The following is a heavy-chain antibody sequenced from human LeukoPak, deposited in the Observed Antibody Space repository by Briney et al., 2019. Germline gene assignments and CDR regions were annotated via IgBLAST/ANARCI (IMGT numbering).Heavy chain of an antibody. J-gene: IGHJ4*02. CDR2: IKQDGSEK. D-gene: IGHD4-17*01. CDR1: GFTFSSYW. V-gene: IGHV3-7*01. CDR3: ARGFDYGDYAGYFDY. Sequence: GGSLRLSCAASGFTFSSYWMSWVRQAPGKGLEWVANIKQDGSEKYYVDSVKGRFTISRDNAKNSLYLQMNSLRAEDTAVYYCARGFDYGDYAGYFDYWGQGTLVTVSS.